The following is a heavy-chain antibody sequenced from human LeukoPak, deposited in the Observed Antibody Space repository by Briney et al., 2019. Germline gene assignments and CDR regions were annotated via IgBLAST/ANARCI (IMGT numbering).Heavy chain of an antibody. CDR3: AMSVEMPPIPSFDY. Sequence: GASVWVSCKTSGYIFTPHHIHWMRQAPGQGLELLGWVSRANDPEYSQKFQGRVVITRDASATTSYLELNSLRSEDTAIYYCAMSVEMPPIPSFDYWGQGTLVTVSS. CDR1: GYIFTPHH. J-gene: IGHJ4*02. D-gene: IGHD5-24*01. V-gene: IGHV1-3*01. CDR2: VSRANDP.